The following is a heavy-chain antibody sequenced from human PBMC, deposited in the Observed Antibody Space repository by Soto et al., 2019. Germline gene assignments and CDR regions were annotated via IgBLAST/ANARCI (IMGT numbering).Heavy chain of an antibody. V-gene: IGHV3-49*04. D-gene: IGHD1-26*01. CDR2: NSNQSYQDTT. CDR3: SGAESPDTAHFSLY. CDR1: GFPFDDFA. J-gene: IGHJ4*02. Sequence: GGSLRLSCTGSGFPFDDFALNWVRQAPVKGLECVGLNSNQSYQDTTEDSAAVKGRFTISRVTSNDIAYLQMNSLNIDDSAVNYCSGAESPDTAHFSLYSGQGTSATVSS.